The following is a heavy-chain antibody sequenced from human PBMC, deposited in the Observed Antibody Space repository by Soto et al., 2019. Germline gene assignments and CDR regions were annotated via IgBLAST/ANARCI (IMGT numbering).Heavy chain of an antibody. J-gene: IGHJ4*02. CDR3: ARVLGDSVFRAGDY. D-gene: IGHD2-21*01. CDR2: IRAYNDNT. Sequence: ALKVSRQTSGYTYTTYGITWLRQAPGQELEWMGWIRAYNDNTNYQQNLQDRVAMTTDTSTRTAYMKMKSLKPGDTPVYYSARVLGDSVFRAGDYWGRGTRVTVSS. V-gene: IGHV1-18*04. CDR1: GYTYTTYG.